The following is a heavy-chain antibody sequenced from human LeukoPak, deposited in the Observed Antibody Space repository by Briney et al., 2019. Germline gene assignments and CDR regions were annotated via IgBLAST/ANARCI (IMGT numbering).Heavy chain of an antibody. CDR1: GFTFSSYS. J-gene: IGHJ4*02. CDR3: ARDHLVRGVMAY. CDR2: ISSSSSYI. Sequence: KTGGSPRLSCAASGFTFSSYSMNWVRQAPGKGLEWVSSISSSSSYIYYADSVKGRFTISRDNAKNSLYLQMNSLRAEDTAVYYCARDHLVRGVMAYWGQGTLVTVSS. V-gene: IGHV3-21*01. D-gene: IGHD3-10*01.